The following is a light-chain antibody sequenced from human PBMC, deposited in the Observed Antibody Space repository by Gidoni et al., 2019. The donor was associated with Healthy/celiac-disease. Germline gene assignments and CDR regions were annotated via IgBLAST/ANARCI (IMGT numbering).Light chain of an antibody. CDR3: QQYGRPPQT. CDR1: QSFSSSS. V-gene: IGKV3-20*01. Sequence: EIVFPQSPVTLSLSPAEIATLSFRSSQSFSSSSLAWYQQKPGQAHRLLTYGASSRATGSPDRFSGSAYGTDSIIIISRLDPEDFAVYYCQQYGRPPQTFGQGTKVEIK. CDR2: GAS. J-gene: IGKJ1*01.